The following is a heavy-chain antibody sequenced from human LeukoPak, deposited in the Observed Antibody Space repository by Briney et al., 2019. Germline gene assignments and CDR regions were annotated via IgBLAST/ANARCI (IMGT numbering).Heavy chain of an antibody. CDR1: GFTFSSYG. CDR2: ISSDESER. V-gene: IGHV3-30*18. Sequence: GGSLRLSCAASGFTFSSYGMYWVRQAPGKGLEWVAVISSDESERYYADSVKRRFTISRDNSKNTLYLQMNTLRPEDTAVYYCVKMGTSHFGRNNWFDPWGQGTLVTVSS. J-gene: IGHJ5*02. D-gene: IGHD7-27*01. CDR3: VKMGTSHFGRNNWFDP.